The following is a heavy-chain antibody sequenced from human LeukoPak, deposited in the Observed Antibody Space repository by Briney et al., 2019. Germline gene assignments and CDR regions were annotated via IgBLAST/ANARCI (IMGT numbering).Heavy chain of an antibody. CDR3: AKAPTVNDWLASVYYYYYMDV. Sequence: PGGSLRLSCAASGFTFSSYGMHWVRQAPGKGLEWVAFIRYDGSNKYYADSVKGRFTISRDNSKNTLYLQMNSLRAEDTAVYYCAKAPTVNDWLASVYYYYYMDVWGKGTTVTISS. V-gene: IGHV3-30*02. D-gene: IGHD3-9*01. J-gene: IGHJ6*03. CDR2: IRYDGSNK. CDR1: GFTFSSYG.